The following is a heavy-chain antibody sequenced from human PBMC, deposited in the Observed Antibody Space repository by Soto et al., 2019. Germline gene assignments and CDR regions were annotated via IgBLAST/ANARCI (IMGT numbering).Heavy chain of an antibody. Sequence: QVQLQESGPGLVRPSETLSLTCTVSGSSISSYYWTWIRQPPGKGLGWIGYIYYSGSTNYNPSLKSRVTISVDTSKNQFSLKLNSVTAADTAVYYCVRHASDHRGNAEDWYFDLWGRGTLVTVSS. CDR2: IYYSGST. D-gene: IGHD2-15*01. CDR3: VRHASDHRGNAEDWYFDL. V-gene: IGHV4-59*08. CDR1: GSSISSYY. J-gene: IGHJ2*01.